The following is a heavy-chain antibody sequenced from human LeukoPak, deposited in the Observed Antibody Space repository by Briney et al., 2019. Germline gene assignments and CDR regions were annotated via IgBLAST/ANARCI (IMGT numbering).Heavy chain of an antibody. CDR2: ISSSGSTI. D-gene: IGHD3-10*02. CDR3: ASLFGELSGDY. V-gene: IGHV3-11*01. J-gene: IGHJ4*02. Sequence: EGSLRLSCAASGFTFSDYYMSWIRQAPGKGLEWVSYISSSGSTIYYADSVKGRFTISRDNAKNSLYLQMNSLRAADTAVYYCASLFGELSGDYWGQGTLVTVSS. CDR1: GFTFSDYY.